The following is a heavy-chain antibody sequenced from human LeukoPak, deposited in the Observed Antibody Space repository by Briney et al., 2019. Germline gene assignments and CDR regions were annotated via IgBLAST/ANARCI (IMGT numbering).Heavy chain of an antibody. Sequence: SETLSLTCTVSGGSISSYYWSWIRQPPGKGLEWIGYIYYSGSTYYNPSLKSRVTISVDTSKNQFSLKLSSVTAADTAVYYCAREVRRRSSGVDYWGQGTLVTVSS. CDR2: IYYSGST. D-gene: IGHD2-21*01. J-gene: IGHJ4*02. V-gene: IGHV4-59*12. CDR3: AREVRRRSSGVDY. CDR1: GGSISSYY.